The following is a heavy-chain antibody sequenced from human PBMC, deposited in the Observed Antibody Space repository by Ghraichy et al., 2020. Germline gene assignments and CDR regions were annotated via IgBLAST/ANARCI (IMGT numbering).Heavy chain of an antibody. D-gene: IGHD5-12*01. Sequence: GESLNISCTASGFTFSSYYMSWVRQAPGRGLEWVGNIKEDGSETYYADSVKGRFTISRDNAKKSVYLQMNSLRAEDTAVYYCARAAPHSGYDCCLDSWGQGTLVTVSS. J-gene: IGHJ4*02. CDR2: IKEDGSET. V-gene: IGHV3-7*01. CDR3: ARAAPHSGYDCCLDS. CDR1: GFTFSSYY.